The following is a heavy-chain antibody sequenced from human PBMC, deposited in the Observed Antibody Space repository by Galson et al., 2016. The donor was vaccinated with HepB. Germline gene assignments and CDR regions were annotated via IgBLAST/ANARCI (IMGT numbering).Heavy chain of an antibody. J-gene: IGHJ4*02. CDR1: GFSLTSPGMG. Sequence: PALVKPTQTVTLTCTFTGFSLTSPGMGVSWIRQPPGKALEWLARIDWDDDKYYTTFLRTRLTISKDTSRNQVALTKTNMDPMDTATYYCARMRVGDVDNPWYFDYWGQGALVTVSS. D-gene: IGHD5-24*01. V-gene: IGHV2-70*11. CDR3: ARMRVGDVDNPWYFDY. CDR2: IDWDDDK.